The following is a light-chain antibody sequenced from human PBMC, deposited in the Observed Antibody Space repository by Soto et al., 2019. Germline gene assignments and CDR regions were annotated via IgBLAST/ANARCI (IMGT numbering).Light chain of an antibody. Sequence: DIQMTQSPSSLSAFVGDRVTITCRASQSVDNYLNWYQQKPGKAPKLLIFAAYNLHSGVPARFSGSGSATAFTLTISSLQPEDFATYYCQQSYSSRWTFGQGTKVDIK. CDR3: QQSYSSRWT. CDR2: AAY. J-gene: IGKJ1*01. CDR1: QSVDNY. V-gene: IGKV1-39*01.